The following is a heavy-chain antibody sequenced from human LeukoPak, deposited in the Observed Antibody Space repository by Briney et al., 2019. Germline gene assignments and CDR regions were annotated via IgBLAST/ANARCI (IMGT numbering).Heavy chain of an antibody. Sequence: ASVKVSCKASGYTFTGYYMHWVRQAPGQGLEWMGWINPNSGGTNYAQKFQGRVTMTRDTSISTAYMELSRLRSDDTAVYYCTREIGFGGSFGVVIKDLFDYWGQGTLVTVSS. V-gene: IGHV1-2*02. J-gene: IGHJ4*02. CDR2: INPNSGGT. CDR3: TREIGFGGSFGVVIKDLFDY. D-gene: IGHD3-3*01. CDR1: GYTFTGYY.